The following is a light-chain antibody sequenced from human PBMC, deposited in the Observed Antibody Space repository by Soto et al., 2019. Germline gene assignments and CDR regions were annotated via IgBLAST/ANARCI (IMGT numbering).Light chain of an antibody. V-gene: IGLV1-40*01. J-gene: IGLJ1*01. CDR3: QSYDSSLSAYV. Sequence: QSVLTQPPSVSGAPGQRVTISCTGSSSNIGAGYDVHWYQQLPGTAPKLLIYGNSNRPSGVPDRVSGYKSGTSASLAITGLQAEDEADYYCQSYDSSLSAYVFGTGTKLTVL. CDR1: SSNIGAGYD. CDR2: GNS.